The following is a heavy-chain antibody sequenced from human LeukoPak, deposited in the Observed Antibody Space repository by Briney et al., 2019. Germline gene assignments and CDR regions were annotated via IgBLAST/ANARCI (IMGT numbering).Heavy chain of an antibody. V-gene: IGHV3-21*01. Sequence: GGSLRLSCAASGFTFSSYSMNWVRQAPGKGLEWVSSISSSSSYIYYADSVKGRFTISRDNANNSLYLQMNSLRAEDTAVYYCARAPIAAAGKTTPFDYWGQGTLVTVSS. CDR3: ARAPIAAAGKTTPFDY. J-gene: IGHJ4*02. D-gene: IGHD6-13*01. CDR1: GFTFSSYS. CDR2: ISSSSSYI.